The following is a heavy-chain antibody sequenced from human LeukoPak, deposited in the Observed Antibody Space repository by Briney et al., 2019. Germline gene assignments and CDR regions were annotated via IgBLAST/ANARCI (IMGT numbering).Heavy chain of an antibody. CDR2: ISSSSSYI. J-gene: IGHJ4*02. Sequence: PGGSLRLSCAASGFTFSSYSMNWVRQAPGKGLEWVSSISSSSSYIYYADSVKGRFTISRDNSKNTLYLQMNSLRAEDTAVYYCARDPPRHIWSAYLDYWGQGTLVTVSS. V-gene: IGHV3-21*01. CDR1: GFTFSSYS. D-gene: IGHD3-3*01. CDR3: ARDPPRHIWSAYLDY.